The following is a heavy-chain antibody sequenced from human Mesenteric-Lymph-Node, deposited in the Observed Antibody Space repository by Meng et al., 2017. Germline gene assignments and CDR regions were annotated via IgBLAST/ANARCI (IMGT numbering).Heavy chain of an antibody. CDR3: ARINIGSYYDNSGYYDY. J-gene: IGHJ4*02. V-gene: IGHV3-53*01. CDR2: IYSGGST. CDR1: GFTVSSNY. Sequence: GESLKISCAASGFTVSSNYMSWVRQAPGKGLEWVSVIYSGGSTYYADSVKGRFTISRDNYKNTLYLQMNSLRAEDTAVYYCARINIGSYYDNSGYYDYWGQGTLVTVSS. D-gene: IGHD3-22*01.